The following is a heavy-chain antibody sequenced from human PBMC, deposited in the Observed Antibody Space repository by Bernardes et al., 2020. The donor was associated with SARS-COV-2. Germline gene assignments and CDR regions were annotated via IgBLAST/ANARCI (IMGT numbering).Heavy chain of an antibody. J-gene: IGHJ6*02. CDR2: IKQDGSQA. CDR1: GFTISHHC. CDR3: AHQNSLFGYAMDV. Sequence: GGSLRLSCEASGFTISHHCMSWVRQAPGKGLEWVSNIKQDGSQAYYMDSVKGRFTISRDNGENSLYLQMSSLRVEDTAVYYCAHQNSLFGYAMDVWGQGTTITVAS. D-gene: IGHD3-10*01. V-gene: IGHV3-7*01.